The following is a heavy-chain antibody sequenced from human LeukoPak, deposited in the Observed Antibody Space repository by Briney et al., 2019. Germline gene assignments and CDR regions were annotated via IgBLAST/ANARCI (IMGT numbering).Heavy chain of an antibody. Sequence: PGGSLRLSCAASGFTFSTYWMTWVRQAPGKGLEGVANIKPDGGKKNYVDSVRGRFTISRDNANNLLYLQMNSLRAEDTAVYYCATPLDYYDSSGYHQGGDWGQGTLVTVSS. CDR1: GFTFSTYW. V-gene: IGHV3-7*03. CDR2: IKPDGGKK. J-gene: IGHJ4*02. D-gene: IGHD3-22*01. CDR3: ATPLDYYDSSGYHQGGD.